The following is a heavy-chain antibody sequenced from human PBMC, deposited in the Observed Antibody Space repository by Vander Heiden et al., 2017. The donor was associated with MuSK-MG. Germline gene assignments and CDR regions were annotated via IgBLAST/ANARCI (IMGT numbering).Heavy chain of an antibody. J-gene: IGHJ1*01. Sequence: QVQLQQWGPGRWKPSQALSLTCAVSGGSFRRHYWGWFRQSPWTELEWIGEIIHSGNPNYTPSLKSRVTISIDTSKNQFSLKMASVTDADTAVYYCVRETVDTLGAEYFQYWGQGTLVTVSS. V-gene: IGHV4-34*12. CDR1: GGSFRRHY. CDR2: IIHSGNP. D-gene: IGHD3-9*01. CDR3: VRETVDTLGAEYFQY.